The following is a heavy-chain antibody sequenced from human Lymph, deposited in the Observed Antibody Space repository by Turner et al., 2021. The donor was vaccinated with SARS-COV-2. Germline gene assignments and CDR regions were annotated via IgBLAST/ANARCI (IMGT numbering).Heavy chain of an antibody. V-gene: IGHV3-21*01. CDR1: GFTFSSYS. Sequence: EVQLVESGGGLVKPGGSLRLSCAASGFTFSSYSMNWVRQAPGKGLEGCSSITFTSSYIYYADSVKGRFTISRDNAKNSLYLQMNSLRAEDTAVYYCARGPPDFPYYFDYWGQGTLVTVSS. CDR2: ITFTSSYI. J-gene: IGHJ4*02. CDR3: ARGPPDFPYYFDY. D-gene: IGHD2-21*02.